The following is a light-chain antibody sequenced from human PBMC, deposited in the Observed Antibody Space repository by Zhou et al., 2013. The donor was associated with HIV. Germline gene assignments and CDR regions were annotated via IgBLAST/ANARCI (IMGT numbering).Light chain of an antibody. J-gene: IGKJ1*01. V-gene: IGKV1-39*01. CDR2: HAD. Sequence: DIQMTQSPSSLSASTGDRVTITCRASETINSYVSWYQQKPGKAPTLLIDHADNLRDGVPARFSGSGYGTTFYLTISSLQPEDFATYYCQQYYSTLFRGTFGQGTKVEIK. CDR1: ETINSY. CDR3: QQYYSTLFRGT.